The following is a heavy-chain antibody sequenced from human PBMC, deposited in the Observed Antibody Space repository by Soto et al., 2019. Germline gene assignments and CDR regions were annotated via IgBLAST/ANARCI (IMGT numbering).Heavy chain of an antibody. CDR3: ASRTSCYSSCYFCY. D-gene: IGHD3-22*01. J-gene: IGHJ4*02. Sequence: EVQVVESGGGLVQPGGSLRLSCAASGFTFNSYSMNWVRQAPGKGLEWVSSIRSSSNYIYYADSVKGRFTISRDNAKKSLHLHMNSPEAKATAVCDSASRTSCYSSCYFCYWGQGTLVTVSS. V-gene: IGHV3-21*01. CDR2: IRSSSNYI. CDR1: GFTFNSYS.